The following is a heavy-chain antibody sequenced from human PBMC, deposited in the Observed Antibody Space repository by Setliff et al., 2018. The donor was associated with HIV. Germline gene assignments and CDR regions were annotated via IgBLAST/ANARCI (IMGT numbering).Heavy chain of an antibody. J-gene: IGHJ5*01. Sequence: PGESLKISCRGSGYNFPNYWIAWVRQMPGKGLEWMGVIYPGDSDTRYSPSFQGQVTISADKSIGTAYLQWSSVRSSDTAIYYCARRAKDASARTYNYFDSWGQGTRVTVSS. CDR2: IYPGDSDT. D-gene: IGHD3-10*01. V-gene: IGHV5-51*01. CDR3: ARRAKDASARTYNYFDS. CDR1: GYNFPNYW.